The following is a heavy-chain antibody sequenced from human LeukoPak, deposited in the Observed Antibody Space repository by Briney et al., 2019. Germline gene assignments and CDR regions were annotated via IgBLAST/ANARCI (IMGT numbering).Heavy chain of an antibody. CDR1: GGSFSGYY. J-gene: IGHJ4*02. V-gene: IGHV4-34*01. CDR3: ACQYYDILTGYPYYFDY. CDR2: INHSGST. D-gene: IGHD3-9*01. Sequence: SETLSLTCAVYGGSFSGYYWSWTRQPPGKGLEWIGEINHSGSTNYNPSLKSRVTISVDTSKNQFSLKLSSVTAADTAVYYCACQYYDILTGYPYYFDYWGQGTLVTVSS.